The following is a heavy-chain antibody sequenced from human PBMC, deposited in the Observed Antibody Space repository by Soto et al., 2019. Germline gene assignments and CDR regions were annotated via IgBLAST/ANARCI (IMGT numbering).Heavy chain of an antibody. V-gene: IGHV3-30*18. J-gene: IGHJ4*02. CDR1: GFTFSTHG. CDR3: AKPLGQWMTDQ. CDR2: ISSDGSKT. Sequence: QVQLVESGGGVVQPGGSLRLSCAASGFTFSTHGMHWVRRAPGKGLEWVALISSDGSKTYYVESVRGRFTISRDNSKNSVFREMNSLRRDDTADYFCAKPLGQWMTDQWGQGTQVTVSS. D-gene: IGHD3-16*01.